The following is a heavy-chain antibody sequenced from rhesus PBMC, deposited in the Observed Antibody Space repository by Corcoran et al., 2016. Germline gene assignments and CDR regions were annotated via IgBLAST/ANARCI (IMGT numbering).Heavy chain of an antibody. J-gene: IGHJ4*01. CDR2: ISCSGGST. Sequence: QVQLQESGPGLVKPSETLSLTCAVSGGSLSSNYLSWIRQPPGKGLEWIGRISCSGGSTDYNPSLIMRVTSSSATSNNQFAQKLSSVTAADTAVYYCARESPYYYSGSYYGWFDYWGQGVLVTVSS. CDR1: GGSLSSNY. D-gene: IGHD3-16*01. V-gene: IGHV4-173*01. CDR3: ARESPYYYSGSYYGWFDY.